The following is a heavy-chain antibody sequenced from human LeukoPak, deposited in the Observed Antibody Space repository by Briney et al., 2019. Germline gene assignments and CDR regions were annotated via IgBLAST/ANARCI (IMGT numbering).Heavy chain of an antibody. CDR2: IIPIFGTA. D-gene: IGHD3-22*01. CDR3: ARVTTNYYDSSGYYWDFDY. Sequence: ASVKVSCKASGYTFTSYGISWVRQAPGQGLEWMGGIIPIFGTANYAQKLQGRVTMTTDTSTSTAYMEVRSLRSDDTAVYYCARVTTNYYDSSGYYWDFDYWGQGTLVTVSS. CDR1: GYTFTSYG. J-gene: IGHJ4*02. V-gene: IGHV1-18*01.